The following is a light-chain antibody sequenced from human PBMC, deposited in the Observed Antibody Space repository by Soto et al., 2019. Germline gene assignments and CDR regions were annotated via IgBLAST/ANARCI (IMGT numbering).Light chain of an antibody. CDR3: QQYGSSVFT. Sequence: ETVLTQSPGTLSLSPGETATLSCRASQSVISDYLAWYQQKPDQAPRLVIYGASGRAAGIPDRFNGSGSGTDFTLISSRLKHEDFAMYYCQQYGSSVFTFVQGTKLEIK. J-gene: IGKJ2*01. CDR2: GAS. V-gene: IGKV3-20*01. CDR1: QSVISDY.